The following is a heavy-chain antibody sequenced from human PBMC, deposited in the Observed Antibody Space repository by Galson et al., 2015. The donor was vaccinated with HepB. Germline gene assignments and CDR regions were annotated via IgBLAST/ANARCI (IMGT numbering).Heavy chain of an antibody. D-gene: IGHD3-3*01. V-gene: IGHV1-18*01. CDR3: ATDGVAIFGVVTPKRGAPSDY. CDR1: GYTFSSYG. CDR2: ISAYNGNT. Sequence: SCKASGYTFSSYGISWVRQAPGQGLEWMGWISAYNGNTNYAQKVQGRVTMTTDTSTSTAYMELRSLRSDDTAVYYCATDGVAIFGVVTPKRGAPSDYWAREPWSPSPQ. J-gene: IGHJ4*02.